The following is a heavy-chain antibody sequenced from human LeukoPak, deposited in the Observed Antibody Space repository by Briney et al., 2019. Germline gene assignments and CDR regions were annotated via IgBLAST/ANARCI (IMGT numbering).Heavy chain of an antibody. CDR2: IYSGGST. J-gene: IGHJ4*02. V-gene: IGHV3-53*01. Sequence: GGSLRLSRAASGFTVSSNYMSWVRQAPGKGLEWVSVIYSGGSTYYADSVKGRFTISRDNSKNTLYLQMNSLRAEDTAVYYCARYGSGSYFGYWGQGTLVTVSS. CDR1: GFTVSSNY. D-gene: IGHD3-10*01. CDR3: ARYGSGSYFGY.